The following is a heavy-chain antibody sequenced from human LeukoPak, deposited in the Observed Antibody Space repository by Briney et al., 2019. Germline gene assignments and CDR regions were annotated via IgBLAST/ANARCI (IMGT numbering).Heavy chain of an antibody. D-gene: IGHD6-6*01. CDR3: ARASAYSSSSGVNY. CDR1: GDSVSSGSSY. Sequence: SETLSLTCTVSGDSVSSGSSYWSWIRQPPGEGLQWLGYIYHSGSTNYNPSLKSRVTISVDTSKNQFSLKLSSVTTADTAVYFCARASAYSSSSGVNYWGQGTLVTVSS. CDR2: IYHSGST. V-gene: IGHV4-61*01. J-gene: IGHJ4*02.